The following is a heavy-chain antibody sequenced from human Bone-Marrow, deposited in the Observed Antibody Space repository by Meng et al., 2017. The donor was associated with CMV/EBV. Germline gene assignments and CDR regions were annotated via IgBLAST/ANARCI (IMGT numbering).Heavy chain of an antibody. CDR3: TRPYYDSSGYFDY. Sequence: GGSLRLSCTASRFTFSSYSMNWVRQAPGKGLEWVSSISSSSSYIYYADSVKGRFTISRDNAKNSLYLQMNSLRAEDTAVYYCTRPYYDSSGYFDYWGQGTLVTVSS. D-gene: IGHD3-22*01. CDR2: ISSSSSYI. V-gene: IGHV3-21*01. J-gene: IGHJ4*02. CDR1: RFTFSSYS.